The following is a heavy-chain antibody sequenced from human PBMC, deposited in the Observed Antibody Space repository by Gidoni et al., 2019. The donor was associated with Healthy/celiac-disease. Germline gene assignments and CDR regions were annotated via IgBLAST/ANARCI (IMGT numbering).Heavy chain of an antibody. V-gene: IGHV3-15*01. D-gene: IGHD3-16*02. CDR3: TTEYDYVWGSYRYLDY. Sequence: EVQLVESGGGLVKPGGSLSLACAASGFTFSNAWRSWVRQAPGKGLEWVGRIKSKTDGGTTDYAAPVKGRFTISRDDSKNTLYLQMNSLKTEDTAVYYCTTEYDYVWGSYRYLDYWGQGTLVTVSS. CDR1: GFTFSNAW. CDR2: IKSKTDGGTT. J-gene: IGHJ4*02.